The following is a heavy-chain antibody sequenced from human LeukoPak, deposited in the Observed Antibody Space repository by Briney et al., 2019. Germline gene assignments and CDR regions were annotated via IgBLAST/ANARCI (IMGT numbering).Heavy chain of an antibody. CDR1: GFTFINYW. CDR2: IKQDGSEK. D-gene: IGHD2-2*01. J-gene: IGHJ4*02. CDR3: ARPRGCGSSRCNNFDY. V-gene: IGHV3-7*01. Sequence: GGSLRLSCSASGFTFINYWMSWVRQAPGKGPEWVANIKQDGSEKHYVDSVKGRFTISRDNGKNSLYLQMNRLRAEDTAVYYCARPRGCGSSRCNNFDYWGQGTLVTVSS.